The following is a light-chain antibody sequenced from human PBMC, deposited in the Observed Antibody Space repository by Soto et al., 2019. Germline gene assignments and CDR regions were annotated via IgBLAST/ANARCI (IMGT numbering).Light chain of an antibody. CDR3: LQVYNYPLT. V-gene: IGKV1-9*01. CDR1: QGINNY. J-gene: IGKJ4*01. Sequence: DIQLTQSPSFLSASVGDRVTITCRASQGINNYLVWYQQKPGKAPKLLIYATSTLQSGVPSRFSGSASGTEFTLTISSLQHDDFATYLCLQVYNYPLTFGGGTRLEIK. CDR2: ATS.